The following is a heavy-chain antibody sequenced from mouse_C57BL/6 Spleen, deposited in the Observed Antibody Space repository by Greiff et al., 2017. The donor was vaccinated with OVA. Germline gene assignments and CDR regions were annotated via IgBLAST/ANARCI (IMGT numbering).Heavy chain of an antibody. J-gene: IGHJ3*01. CDR2: IYPGSGST. D-gene: IGHD3-3*01. CDR3: ARGVGLGPAY. Sequence: QVHVKQPGAELVKPGASVKMSCKASGYTFTSYWITWVKQRPGQGLEWIGDIYPGSGSTNYNEKFKSKATLTADTSSSTAYMQRSRLTSEDSAVYDSARGVGLGPAYWGQGTLVTVSA. V-gene: IGHV1-55*01. CDR1: GYTFTSYW.